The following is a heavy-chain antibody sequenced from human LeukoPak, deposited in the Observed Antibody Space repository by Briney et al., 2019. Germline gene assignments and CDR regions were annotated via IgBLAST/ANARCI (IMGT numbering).Heavy chain of an antibody. CDR1: GYTFTSYG. Sequence: GASVKVSCKASGYTFTSYGISWVRQAPGQGLEWMGWISAYNGNTNYAQKLQGRVTMTTDTPTSTAYMELRSLRSDDTAVYYCAREKSGSYWIFWDYWGQGTLVTVSS. D-gene: IGHD1-26*01. CDR3: AREKSGSYWIFWDY. J-gene: IGHJ4*02. V-gene: IGHV1-18*01. CDR2: ISAYNGNT.